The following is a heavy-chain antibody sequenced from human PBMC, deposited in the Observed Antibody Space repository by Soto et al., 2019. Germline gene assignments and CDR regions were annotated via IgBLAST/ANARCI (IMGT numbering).Heavy chain of an antibody. CDR2: ISSSSSYI. D-gene: IGHD3-10*01. Sequence: GGSLRLSCAASGFTFSSYSMNWVRQAPGKGLEWVSSISSSSSYIYYADSVKGRFTISRDNAKNSLYLQMNSLRAEDTAVYYCAREGSGSYYKDHFDYWGQGTLVTVSS. CDR1: GFTFSSYS. CDR3: AREGSGSYYKDHFDY. J-gene: IGHJ4*02. V-gene: IGHV3-21*01.